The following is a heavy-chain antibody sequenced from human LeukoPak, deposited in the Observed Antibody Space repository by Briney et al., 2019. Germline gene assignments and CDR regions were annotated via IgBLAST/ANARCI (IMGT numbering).Heavy chain of an antibody. J-gene: IGHJ4*02. CDR2: IYNSGST. CDR3: ARDLYYYGSGSYPQFVY. Sequence: SETLSLTCPVSGYSISSGYYWGWIRQPPGKGLEWIGSIYNSGSTYYNPSLKSRVTMSVDTSKHQVTLKLNSATSADTAVYYCARDLYYYGSGSYPQFVYWGQGTLVTVSS. D-gene: IGHD3-10*01. CDR1: GYSISSGYY. V-gene: IGHV4-38-2*02.